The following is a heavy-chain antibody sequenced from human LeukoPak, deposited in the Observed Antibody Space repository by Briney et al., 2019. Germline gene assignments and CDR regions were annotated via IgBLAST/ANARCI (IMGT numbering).Heavy chain of an antibody. CDR1: GFTCSSYE. V-gene: IGHV3-48*03. CDR3: ASGDYYGPNWFDH. Sequence: GGSLRLSCAGSGFTCSSYEMKWVRQAPGKGLEGVSYISSSGSTIYYADSVKGRLAISRDNAKKTLYMKMNSQRDEDTAVYYCASGDYYGPNWFDHWGQGTLVTVSS. D-gene: IGHD3-10*01. CDR2: ISSSGSTI. J-gene: IGHJ5*02.